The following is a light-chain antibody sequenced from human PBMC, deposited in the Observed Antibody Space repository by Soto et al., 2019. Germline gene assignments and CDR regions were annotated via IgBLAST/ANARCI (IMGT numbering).Light chain of an antibody. CDR3: QSYDSSLRGYV. Sequence: QLVLTQPPSVSGAPGQRVTISCTGGSSNIGAGNDAQWYQQLPVTAPKLLIFGNNNRPSGVPDRFSGSKSGTSASLAISGLQAEDEADYYCQSYDSSLRGYVFGTGTKLTV. CDR2: GNN. J-gene: IGLJ1*01. V-gene: IGLV1-40*01. CDR1: SSNIGAGND.